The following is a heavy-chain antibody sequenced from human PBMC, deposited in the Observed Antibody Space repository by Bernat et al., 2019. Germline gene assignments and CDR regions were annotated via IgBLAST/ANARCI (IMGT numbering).Heavy chain of an antibody. J-gene: IGHJ1*01. CDR1: GFTFISYS. V-gene: IGHV3-48*04. CDR2: ISSSSSNI. CDR3: ARAGRICGVNCLPR. Sequence: VQLVESGGGLVQPGGSLRLSCAASGFTFISYSMNWVRQAPGKGLEWVSYISSSSSNIYYADSVKGRFTIFRDNAKNSLYLQMNSLRAEDTAVYYCARAGRICGVNCLPRWGQGTLVTVSS. D-gene: IGHD2-21*02.